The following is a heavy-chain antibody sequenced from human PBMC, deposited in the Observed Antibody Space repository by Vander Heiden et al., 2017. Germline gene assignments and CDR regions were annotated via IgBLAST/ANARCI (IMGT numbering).Heavy chain of an antibody. CDR1: GFSFSTTVVG. Sequence: QITLKESGPTLVKPTQTLTLTCTFSGFSFSTTVVGLGWIRQAPGKALEWLALMYGNEDVEYSPSLKSRLTITKATSKNQVVLTVTNMDPVDTGTYYCGYFGNGHKSHQFDYWGQGTLVTVSS. CDR2: MYGNEDV. CDR3: GYFGNGHKSHQFDY. V-gene: IGHV2-5*04. J-gene: IGHJ4*02. D-gene: IGHD3-3*01.